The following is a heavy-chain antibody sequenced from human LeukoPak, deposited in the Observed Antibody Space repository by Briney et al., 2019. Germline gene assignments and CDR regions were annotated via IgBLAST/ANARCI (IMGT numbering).Heavy chain of an antibody. CDR2: TYSSGST. CDR1: GGSISSGSYC. D-gene: IGHD5-12*01. Sequence: PSETLSLTCTVSGGSISSGSYCWSWIRQPAGEGLEWIGHTYSSGSTNYNPSLKSRVTISVDTSKNQFSLKLSSVTAADTAVYYCASHSGGYAYWGQGTLVTVSS. V-gene: IGHV4-61*09. J-gene: IGHJ4*02. CDR3: ASHSGGYAY.